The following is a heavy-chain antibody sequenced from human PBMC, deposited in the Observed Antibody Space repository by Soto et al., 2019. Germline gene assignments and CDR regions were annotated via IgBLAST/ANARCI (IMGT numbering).Heavy chain of an antibody. CDR1: GFTFSSYA. D-gene: IGHD3-22*01. J-gene: IGHJ3*02. CDR3: AKDSIFMIVVVTDAFDI. V-gene: IGHV3-23*01. Sequence: GGSLRLSCAASGFTFSSYAMSWVRQAPGKGLEWVSAISGSGGSTYYADSVKGRFTISRDNSKNTLYLQMNSLRAEDTAVYYCAKDSIFMIVVVTDAFDIWGQGTMVTVSS. CDR2: ISGSGGST.